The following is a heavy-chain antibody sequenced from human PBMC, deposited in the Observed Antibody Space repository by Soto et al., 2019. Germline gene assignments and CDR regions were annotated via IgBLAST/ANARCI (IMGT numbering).Heavy chain of an antibody. CDR1: GFTFSSYS. D-gene: IGHD5-12*01. V-gene: IGHV3-21*01. Sequence: EVQLVESGGGLVKPGGSLRLSCAASGFTFSSYSMNWVRQAPGKGLEWVSSISSSSSYIYYADSVKGRFTISRDNAKNSLYPQMNRPRAGGTAVDYCAGGKPGYVGFRVDYWGQGTLVTVSS. CDR3: AGGKPGYVGFRVDY. J-gene: IGHJ4*02. CDR2: ISSSSSYI.